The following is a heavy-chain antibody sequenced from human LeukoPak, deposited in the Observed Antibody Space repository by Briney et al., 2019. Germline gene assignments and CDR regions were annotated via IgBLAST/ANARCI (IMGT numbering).Heavy chain of an antibody. CDR1: GGSISSSSYY. CDR2: IYYSGST. CDR3: ASLDGEGSYMDV. V-gene: IGHV4-39*07. J-gene: IGHJ6*03. Sequence: SETLSLTCTVSGGSISSSSYYWGWIRQPPGKGLEWIGSIYYSGSTNYNPSLKSRVTISVDTSKNQFSLKLSSVTAADTAVYYCASLDGEGSYMDVWGKGTTVTVSS. D-gene: IGHD4-17*01.